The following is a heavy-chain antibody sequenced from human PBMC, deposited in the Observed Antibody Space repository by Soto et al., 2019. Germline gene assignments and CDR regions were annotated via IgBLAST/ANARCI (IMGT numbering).Heavy chain of an antibody. Sequence: GASVKVSCKASGYTLTSYGISWVRQAPGQGLEWMGWISAYNGNTNYAQKLQGRVTMTTDTSTSTAYMELSSLRSEDTAVYYCASVIKSGAYSRWFDPWGPGTLVTGS. D-gene: IGHD4-17*01. CDR1: GYTLTSYG. CDR3: ASVIKSGAYSRWFDP. CDR2: ISAYNGNT. J-gene: IGHJ5*02. V-gene: IGHV1-18*01.